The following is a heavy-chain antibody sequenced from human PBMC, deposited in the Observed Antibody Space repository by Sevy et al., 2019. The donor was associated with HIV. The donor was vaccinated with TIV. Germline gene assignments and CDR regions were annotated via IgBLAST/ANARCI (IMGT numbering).Heavy chain of an antibody. Sequence: GGSLRLSCAASGFTFSSFGIHWVRQAPGKGLEWVALISYDGRNEFYADSVKGRFTISRDNSKNTVYLQMNSLRAEDTAVYYCDIHGYDDDAPWGQVTLVTVSS. J-gene: IGHJ5*02. CDR3: DIHGYDDDAP. D-gene: IGHD5-12*01. CDR2: ISYDGRNE. CDR1: GFTFSSFG. V-gene: IGHV3-30*03.